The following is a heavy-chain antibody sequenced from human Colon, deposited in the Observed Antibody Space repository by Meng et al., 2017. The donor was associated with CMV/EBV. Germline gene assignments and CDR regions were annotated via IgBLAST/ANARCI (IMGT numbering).Heavy chain of an antibody. CDR1: GFSFGSYE. Sequence: GESLKISCAASGFSFGSYEMNWVRQAPGKGLEWVSYISSSGSTIHYADSVKGRFTISRDNVKNSLYLHMNSLRAEDTAVYYCARCIVAIPGSDWGQGTLVTVSS. V-gene: IGHV3-48*03. D-gene: IGHD6-13*01. J-gene: IGHJ4*02. CDR3: ARCIVAIPGSD. CDR2: ISSSGSTI.